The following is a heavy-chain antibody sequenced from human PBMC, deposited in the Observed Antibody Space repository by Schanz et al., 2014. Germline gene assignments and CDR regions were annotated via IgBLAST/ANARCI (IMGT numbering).Heavy chain of an antibody. D-gene: IGHD3-10*01. CDR2: IYNSGKT. CDR3: ARVVLGGDAFDI. V-gene: IGHV4-4*07. Sequence: QVQVLQAGPGVVKPSETLSLTFSGVSLGNFYWSWIRQPAGKGLEWIGRIYNSGKTNYNPSLESRVSMSVDTSKKQLSLKLRSVSAADTAVYYCARVVLGGDAFDIWGQGTMVTVSS. CDR1: GVSLGNFY. J-gene: IGHJ3*02.